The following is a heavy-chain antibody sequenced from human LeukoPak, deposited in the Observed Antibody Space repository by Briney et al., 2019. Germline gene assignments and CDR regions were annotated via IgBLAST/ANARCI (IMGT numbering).Heavy chain of an antibody. Sequence: PGGSLRLSCAASGFSFSNYGMNWVRQAPGKGLEWVSRISGTGGTTFYADSVKGRFTISRDNSKNTLYLQMNSLRVEDTAVYYCAKDPRIVAGALDHWGQGTLVTVSS. CDR1: GFSFSNYG. D-gene: IGHD6-19*01. CDR2: ISGTGGTT. V-gene: IGHV3-23*01. CDR3: AKDPRIVAGALDH. J-gene: IGHJ4*02.